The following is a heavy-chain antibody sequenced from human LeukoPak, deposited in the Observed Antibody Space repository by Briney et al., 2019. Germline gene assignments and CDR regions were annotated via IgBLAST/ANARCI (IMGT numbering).Heavy chain of an antibody. Sequence: GGSLRLSCAASGFTFSSYSLTWVRQAPGKGLEWVSFISSSSITIYYADSVKGRFTISRDNAEKSLYLQMNSLRAEDTAVYYCARDRGGSYSAIDYWGQGTLVTVSS. CDR1: GFTFSSYS. D-gene: IGHD2-15*01. V-gene: IGHV3-48*04. J-gene: IGHJ4*02. CDR2: ISSSSITI. CDR3: ARDRGGSYSAIDY.